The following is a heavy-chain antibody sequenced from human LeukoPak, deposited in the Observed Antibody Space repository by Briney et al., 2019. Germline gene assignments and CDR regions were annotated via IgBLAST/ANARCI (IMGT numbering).Heavy chain of an antibody. V-gene: IGHV4-4*07. D-gene: IGHD3-10*01. CDR3: AREGGSGSYSRGPFDY. Sequence: SETLSLTCIVSGGSISSYYWSWIRQPAGKGLEWIGRIYTSETTNYNPSLKSRVTMSVDTSKNQFSLKLSSVTAADTAVYYCAREGGSGSYSRGPFDYWGQGTLVTVSS. CDR2: IYTSETT. J-gene: IGHJ4*02. CDR1: GGSISSYY.